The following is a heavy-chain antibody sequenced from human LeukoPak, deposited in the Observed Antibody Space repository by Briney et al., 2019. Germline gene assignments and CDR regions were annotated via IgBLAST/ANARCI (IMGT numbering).Heavy chain of an antibody. CDR3: ARLLWPNLVYYYYGMDV. V-gene: IGHV4-30-2*01. CDR1: GGSISSGGYS. Sequence: SETLSLTCAVSGGSISSGGYSWSWIRQPPGKGLEWIGYIYHSGSTYYNPSLKSRVTISVDTSKNQFSLKLSSVTAADTAVYYCARLLWPNLVYYYYGMDVWGQGTTVTVSS. CDR2: IYHSGST. J-gene: IGHJ6*02. D-gene: IGHD3-10*01.